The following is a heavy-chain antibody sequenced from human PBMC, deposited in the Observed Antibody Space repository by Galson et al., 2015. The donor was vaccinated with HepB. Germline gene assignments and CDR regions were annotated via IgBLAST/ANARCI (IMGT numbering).Heavy chain of an antibody. CDR3: ARAGGKVDSYYYYGMDV. CDR2: IIPILGIA. V-gene: IGHV1-69*02. Sequence: SVKVSCKASGGTFSSYTISWVRQAPGQGLEWMGRIIPILGIANYAQKFQGRVTITADKSTSTAYMELSSLRSEDTAVYYCARAGGKVDSYYYYGMDVWGQGTVVTVSS. J-gene: IGHJ6*02. D-gene: IGHD3/OR15-3a*01. CDR1: GGTFSSYT.